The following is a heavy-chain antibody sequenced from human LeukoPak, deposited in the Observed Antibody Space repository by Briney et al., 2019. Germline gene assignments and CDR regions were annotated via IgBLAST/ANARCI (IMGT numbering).Heavy chain of an antibody. V-gene: IGHV1-18*01. CDR1: GYTFTSYG. Sequence: ASVKVSCKAPGYTFTSYGISWVRQAPGQGLEWMGWISAYNGNTNYAQKLQGTVTITTDTSTSTAYMELRSLRSDDTAVYYCASNVPGARSITGTTDAFDIWGQGTMVTVSS. CDR3: ASNVPGARSITGTTDAFDI. D-gene: IGHD1-20*01. CDR2: ISAYNGNT. J-gene: IGHJ3*02.